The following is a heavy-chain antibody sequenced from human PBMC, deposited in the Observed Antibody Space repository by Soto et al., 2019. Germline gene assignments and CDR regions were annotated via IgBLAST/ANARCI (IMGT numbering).Heavy chain of an antibody. J-gene: IGHJ4*02. CDR3: ARFTNWFDY. CDR2: IYYSGST. CDR1: GGSISSYY. V-gene: IGHV4-59*01. D-gene: IGHD7-27*01. Sequence: SETLSLTCTVSGGSISSYYWSWIRQPPGKGLEWIGYIYYSGSTNYNPSLKSRVNILVDTSKNQFSLKLSSVTAADTAVYYCARFTNWFDYWGQGTLVTVSS.